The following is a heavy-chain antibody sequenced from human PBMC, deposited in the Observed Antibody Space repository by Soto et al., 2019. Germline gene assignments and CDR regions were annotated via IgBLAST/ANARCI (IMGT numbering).Heavy chain of an antibody. CDR1: GCSISSYY. CDR2: IFYSGST. V-gene: IGHV4-59*01. CDR3: ARITGSGPNAFDI. D-gene: IGHD3-10*01. J-gene: IGHJ3*02. Sequence: SETLSLTCTVSGCSISSYYWSLIRHPPGKALEWIGYIFYSGSTNYNPSLESRVTISVDMSKNQFSLKLGSVTAADTAVYYCARITGSGPNAFDIWGQGTMVTVSS.